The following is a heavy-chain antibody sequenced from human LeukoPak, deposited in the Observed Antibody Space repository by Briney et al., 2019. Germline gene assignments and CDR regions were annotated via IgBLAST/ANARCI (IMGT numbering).Heavy chain of an antibody. CDR1: GYRFTSYW. D-gene: IGHD5-12*01. V-gene: IGHV5-10-1*01. J-gene: IGHJ4*02. Sequence: KNGESLKISCKGSGYRFTSYWINWVRQMPGKGLEWMGRIDPSDSYANHSPSFQGHVTISADKSISTAYLQRSSLKASDTAIYYCARGGIVATIGSDYWGQGTLVTVSS. CDR2: IDPSDSYA. CDR3: ARGGIVATIGSDY.